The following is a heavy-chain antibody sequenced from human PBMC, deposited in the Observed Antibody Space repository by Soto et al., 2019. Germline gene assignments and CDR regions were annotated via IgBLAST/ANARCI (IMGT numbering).Heavy chain of an antibody. Sequence: EVQLVESGGGLVQPGGSLRLSCAASGFTFSSYWMHWVRQAPGKGLVWVSRINSDGSRTSYVDSAKGRFTISRDNAKNTLYLQMNSLRAEDTAVYYCARGDGDYYDGNGYLGRHWGQGTLVTVSS. CDR3: ARGDGDYYDGNGYLGRH. D-gene: IGHD3-22*01. V-gene: IGHV3-74*01. CDR1: GFTFSSYW. CDR2: INSDGSRT. J-gene: IGHJ4*02.